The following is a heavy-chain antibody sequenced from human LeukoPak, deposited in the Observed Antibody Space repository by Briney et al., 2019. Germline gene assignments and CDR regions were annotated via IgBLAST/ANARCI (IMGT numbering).Heavy chain of an antibody. J-gene: IGHJ4*02. CDR1: GGCFSGYY. Sequence: SETLSLTCAVYGGCFSGYYWSWIRQPPGKGLEWIGEINHSGSTNYNPPLKSRVTISVDTSKNQFSLKLSSVTAADTAVYYCARDPGYSYGPEGYWGQGTLVTVSS. CDR2: INHSGST. V-gene: IGHV4-34*01. D-gene: IGHD5-18*01. CDR3: ARDPGYSYGPEGY.